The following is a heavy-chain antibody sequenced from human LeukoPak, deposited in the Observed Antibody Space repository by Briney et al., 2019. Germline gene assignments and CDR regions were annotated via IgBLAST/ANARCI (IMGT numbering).Heavy chain of an antibody. V-gene: IGHV4-34*01. Sequence: SETLPLTCAVYGGSFSGYYWSWIRQPPGKGLEWIGEINHSGSTNYNPSLKSRVNISADTSKNQFSLHLDSVTAADTAVYYCARSWAGMYYPFYYFDYWGQGTLVTVSS. D-gene: IGHD1-26*01. CDR1: GGSFSGYY. CDR3: ARSWAGMYYPFYYFDY. CDR2: INHSGST. J-gene: IGHJ4*02.